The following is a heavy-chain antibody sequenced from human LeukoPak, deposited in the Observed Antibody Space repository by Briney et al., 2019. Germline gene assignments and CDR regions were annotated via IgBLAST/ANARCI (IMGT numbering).Heavy chain of an antibody. D-gene: IGHD3-10*01. CDR2: ISGSGSGGST. CDR3: ARVRFGELLMPHFDY. J-gene: IGHJ4*02. CDR1: GFTFSSSA. Sequence: GGSLRLSCAASGFTFSSSAMSWVRQAPGKGLEWVSSISGSGSGGSTYYADSVEGRFTISRDNAKNSLYLQMNSLRAEDTAVYYCARVRFGELLMPHFDYWGQGTLVTVSS. V-gene: IGHV3-23*01.